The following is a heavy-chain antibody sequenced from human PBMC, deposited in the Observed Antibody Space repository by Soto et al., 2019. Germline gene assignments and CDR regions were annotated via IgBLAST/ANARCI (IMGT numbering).Heavy chain of an antibody. V-gene: IGHV1-46*03. Sequence: ASVKVSCKASGYTFTSYYMHWVRLAPGQGLEWMGIINPSGGSTSYAQKFQGRVTMTRDTSTSTVYMELSSLRSEDTAVYYCARRGYCSSTSCPGGMDAWGQGTTVTVS. CDR3: ARRGYCSSTSCPGGMDA. CDR1: GYTFTSYY. D-gene: IGHD2-2*01. CDR2: INPSGGST. J-gene: IGHJ6*02.